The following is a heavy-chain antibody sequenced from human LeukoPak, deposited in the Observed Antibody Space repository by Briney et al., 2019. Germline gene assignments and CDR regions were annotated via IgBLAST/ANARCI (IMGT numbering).Heavy chain of an antibody. D-gene: IGHD2-8*02. V-gene: IGHV4-38-2*01. CDR1: GYSISSGYY. CDR2: IYHSGST. CDR3: ARVSTGWFDP. Sequence: SETLPLTCAVSGYSISSGYYWGWIRQPPGKGLEWTGSIYHSGSTYYNPSLKSRVTISVDTSKNQFSLKLSSVTAADTAVYYCARVSTGWFDPWGQGTLVTVSS. J-gene: IGHJ5*02.